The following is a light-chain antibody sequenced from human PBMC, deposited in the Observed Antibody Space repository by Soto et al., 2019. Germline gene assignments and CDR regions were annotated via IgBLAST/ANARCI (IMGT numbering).Light chain of an antibody. V-gene: IGLV1-36*01. Sequence: QAVVTQPPSVSEAPRQSVTISCSGSSSNIGKNAVSWYQQLPGEAPKLLIYYDDLLPSGVSDRFSGSKSGTSASLAVSGLQSEDEADYFCAAWDDRLKGVVFGGGTKLTVL. CDR2: YDD. J-gene: IGLJ3*02. CDR3: AAWDDRLKGVV. CDR1: SSNIGKNA.